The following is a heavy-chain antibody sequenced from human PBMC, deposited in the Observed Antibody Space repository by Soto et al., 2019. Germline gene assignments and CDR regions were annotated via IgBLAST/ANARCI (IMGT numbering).Heavy chain of an antibody. CDR1: GFTFPSSA. CDR3: ARTHCISTSCYSPYYYYGMDV. J-gene: IGHJ6*02. Sequence: SVKVSCKASGFTFPSSAVQWVRQARGQRLEWIGWIVVGSGNTNYAQKFQERVTITRDMSTSTAYMELSSLRSEDTAVYYCARTHCISTSCYSPYYYYGMDVWGQGTTVTVSS. V-gene: IGHV1-58*01. CDR2: IVVGSGNT. D-gene: IGHD2-2*01.